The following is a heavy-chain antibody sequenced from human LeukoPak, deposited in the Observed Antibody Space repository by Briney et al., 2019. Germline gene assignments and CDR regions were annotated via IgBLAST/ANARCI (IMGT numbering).Heavy chain of an antibody. CDR3: ARASITYYYYYMGV. V-gene: IGHV4-34*01. CDR1: GGSFSGYY. Sequence: SETLSLTCAVYGGSFSGYYWSWIRQPPGKGLEWIGEINHRGSTNYNPSLKSRVTISVDTSKNQFSLKLSSVTAADAAVYYCARASITYYYYYMGVWGKGTTVTVSS. CDR2: INHRGST. D-gene: IGHD1-20*01. J-gene: IGHJ6*03.